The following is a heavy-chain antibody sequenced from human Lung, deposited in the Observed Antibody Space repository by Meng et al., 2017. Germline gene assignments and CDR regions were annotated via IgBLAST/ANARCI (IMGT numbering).Heavy chain of an antibody. V-gene: IGHV3-15*01. CDR2: IKSKPDGETI. CDR3: SGHIDY. CDR1: GFTFSNAY. Sequence: VQVVESGGGLVKPGGSLRLSCEGSGFTFSNAYMTWVRQVPEKRLEWVGRIKSKPDGETIDYAAPVKGRFTISRDDSRNTVYLQMNSLKTEDTAVYYCSGHIDYWGQGTLVTVSS. D-gene: IGHD2-15*01. J-gene: IGHJ4*02.